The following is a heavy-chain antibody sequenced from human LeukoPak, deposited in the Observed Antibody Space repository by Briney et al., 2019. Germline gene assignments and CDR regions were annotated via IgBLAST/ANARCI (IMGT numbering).Heavy chain of an antibody. V-gene: IGHV4-34*01. Sequence: SETLSLTCAVYGGSFSGYYWSWTRQPPGKGLEWIGEINHSRSTNYNPSLKSRVTISVDTSKNQFSLKLSSVTAADTAVYYCARGVSYYDSSAPGYWGQGTLVTVSS. CDR3: ARGVSYYDSSAPGY. CDR2: INHSRST. CDR1: GGSFSGYY. D-gene: IGHD3-22*01. J-gene: IGHJ4*02.